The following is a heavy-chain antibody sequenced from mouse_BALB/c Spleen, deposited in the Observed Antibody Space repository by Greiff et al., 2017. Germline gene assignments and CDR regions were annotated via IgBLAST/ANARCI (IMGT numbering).Heavy chain of an antibody. CDR1: GFTFSSYG. J-gene: IGHJ2*01. CDR2: ISNGSSYT. Sequence: EVQLMESGGDLVKPGGSLKLSCAASGFTFSSYGMSWVRQTPDKRLEWVATISNGSSYTYYPDSVKGRFTISRDNAKNTLYLQMSSLTSEDTAVYYYATGTGFDYWGQGTTLTVSS. D-gene: IGHD4-1*01. CDR3: ATGTGFDY. V-gene: IGHV5-6*01.